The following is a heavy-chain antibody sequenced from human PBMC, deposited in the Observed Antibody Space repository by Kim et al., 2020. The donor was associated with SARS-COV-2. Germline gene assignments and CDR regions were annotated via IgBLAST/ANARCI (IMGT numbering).Heavy chain of an antibody. V-gene: IGHV3-48*02. Sequence: GGSLRLSCAASGFTFSSYSMNWVRQAPGKGLEWVSYISSSSSTIYYADSVKGRFTISRDNAKNSLYLQMNSLRDEDTAVYYCARGLSYYDSSGYELAHYYYYYGMDVWGQGTTVTVSS. D-gene: IGHD3-22*01. CDR3: ARGLSYYDSSGYELAHYYYYYGMDV. CDR2: ISSSSSTI. CDR1: GFTFSSYS. J-gene: IGHJ6*02.